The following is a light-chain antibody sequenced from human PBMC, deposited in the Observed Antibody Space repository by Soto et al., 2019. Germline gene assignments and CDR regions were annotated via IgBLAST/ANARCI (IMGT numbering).Light chain of an antibody. CDR1: QGINKW. J-gene: IGKJ4*01. CDR3: QQANTFART. CDR2: SAS. Sequence: DIQMTQSPSSVSASVGDRVTITCRASQGINKWLAWYQQKPGTAPKLLIYSASSLHSGVPSRFSGSGSGTDFTLTISSLQPEDFATYYCQQANTFARTFGGGTKVDIK. V-gene: IGKV1-12*01.